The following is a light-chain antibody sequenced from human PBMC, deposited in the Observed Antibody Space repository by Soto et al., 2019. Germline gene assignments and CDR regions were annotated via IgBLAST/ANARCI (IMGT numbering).Light chain of an antibody. CDR2: NTS. J-gene: IGKJ3*01. V-gene: IGKV3-20*01. CDR1: QSINSKS. CDR3: QHYGGSFI. Sequence: EMVLTQSPGTLSLSPGEGATVSCRVSQSINSKSLVWYQRKFGQAPRLLIYNTSTSATGIPDRFSGSGSGTDFTLSISGLEPEDCAVYYCQHYGGSFIFGPGTKVDFK.